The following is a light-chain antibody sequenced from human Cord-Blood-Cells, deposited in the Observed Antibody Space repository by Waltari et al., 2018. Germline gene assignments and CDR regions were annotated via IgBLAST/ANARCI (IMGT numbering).Light chain of an antibody. J-gene: IGLJ3*02. CDR3: SSYAGSNNLV. CDR2: EGS. CDR1: SSAVGGYHY. V-gene: IGLV2-8*01. Sequence: QSALTQPPSASGSPGQSVTIPCTGTSSAVGGYHYVSWYQQHPGKAPKLMIYEGSKRPSGVPDRFSGSKSGNAASLTVSGQQAEDEADYYSSSYAGSNNLVFGGGTKLTVL.